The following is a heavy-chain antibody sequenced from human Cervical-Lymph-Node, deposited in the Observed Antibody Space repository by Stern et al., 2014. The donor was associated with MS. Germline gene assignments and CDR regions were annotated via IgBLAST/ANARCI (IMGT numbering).Heavy chain of an antibody. CDR3: ATDRDDFRSGYSAPTKGYGLDV. J-gene: IGHJ6*02. CDR2: FDPEDGET. Sequence: VQLEESGAEVKKPGASVKVFCKVSGYTLTELSMHWVRQAPGKGLEWMGGFDPEDGETIYAQKFQGRVTMTEDTSTDTAYMELSSLRSEDTAVYYCATDRDDFRSGYSAPTKGYGLDVWGQGTTVTVTS. D-gene: IGHD3-3*01. CDR1: GYTLTELS. V-gene: IGHV1-24*01.